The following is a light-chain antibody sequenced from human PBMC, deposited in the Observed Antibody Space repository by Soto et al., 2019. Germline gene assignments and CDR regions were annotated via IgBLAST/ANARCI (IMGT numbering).Light chain of an antibody. V-gene: IGKV1-39*01. CDR1: QSISVY. Sequence: DIQMTQSPSSLSASVGDRVTITCRASQSISVYLNWYQQKPGKAPKILISAASSVQSGVPSRFSGSGSGTDFTLTISSLQPEDFATYYCQQSYTTPRTFGQGTKVEIK. CDR2: AAS. CDR3: QQSYTTPRT. J-gene: IGKJ1*01.